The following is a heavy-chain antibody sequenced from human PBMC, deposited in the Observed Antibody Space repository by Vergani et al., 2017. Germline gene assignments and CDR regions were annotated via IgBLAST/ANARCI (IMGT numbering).Heavy chain of an antibody. CDR1: GFTFSSYW. D-gene: IGHD2-8*01. J-gene: IGHJ4*02. CDR2: INSDGSST. Sequence: EVQLVESGGGFVQPGGSLRLSCAASGFTFSSYWMHWVRQAPGKGLVWVSRINSDGSSTSYADSVKGRFTISRDNAKNTLYLQMNSLRAEDTAVYYCARGGVGYCTNGVCYGIDYWGQGTLVTVSS. CDR3: ARGGVGYCTNGVCYGIDY. V-gene: IGHV3-74*01.